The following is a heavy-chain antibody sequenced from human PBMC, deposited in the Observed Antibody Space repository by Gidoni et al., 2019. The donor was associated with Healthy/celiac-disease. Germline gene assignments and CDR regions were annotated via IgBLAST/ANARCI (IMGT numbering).Heavy chain of an antibody. V-gene: IGHV2-5*02. CDR1: GFSPSTSGVG. Sequence: QTTLKASGAMLMKPTRTLTRTCPLPGFSPSTSGVGVGWIRQPPGKALEWLALIYWDDDKRYSPSLKSRLTITKDTSKNQVVLTMTNMDPVDTATYYCAHTYSGSYIVLYWGQGTLVTVSS. CDR2: IYWDDDK. CDR3: AHTYSGSYIVLY. J-gene: IGHJ4*02. D-gene: IGHD1-26*01.